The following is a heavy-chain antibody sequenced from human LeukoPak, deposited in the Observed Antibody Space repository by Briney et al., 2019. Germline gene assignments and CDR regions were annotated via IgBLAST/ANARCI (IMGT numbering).Heavy chain of an antibody. CDR2: INPSGGST. CDR3: ARDNLTVPEGYFDY. Sequence: GASVKVSCKASGYTFTSYDINWVRQAPGQGLEWMGIINPSGGSTSYAQKFQGRVTMTRDTSISTAYMELSRLRSDDTAVYYCARDNLTVPEGYFDYWGQGTLVTVSS. D-gene: IGHD1-14*01. CDR1: GYTFTSYD. V-gene: IGHV1-46*01. J-gene: IGHJ4*02.